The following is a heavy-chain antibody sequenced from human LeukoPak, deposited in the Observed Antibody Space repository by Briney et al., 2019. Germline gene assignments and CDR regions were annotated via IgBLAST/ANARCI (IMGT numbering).Heavy chain of an antibody. CDR2: MYHSGST. CDR3: ARVSGSGTALDAFDI. V-gene: IGHV4-38-2*01. Sequence: PSETLSLTCAVSGYSISSGHYWGWIRQPPGKGLEWIGSMYHSGSTYFNSSLKSRVTISVDTSKNQFSLTLTSVTAADTAVYFCARVSGSGTALDAFDIWGQGTMVIVSS. J-gene: IGHJ3*02. D-gene: IGHD1-1*01. CDR1: GYSISSGHY.